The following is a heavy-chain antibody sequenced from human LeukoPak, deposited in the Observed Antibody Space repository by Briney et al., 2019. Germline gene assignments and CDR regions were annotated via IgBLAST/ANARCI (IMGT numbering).Heavy chain of an antibody. V-gene: IGHV3-30*02. D-gene: IGHD2-2*01. CDR1: GSTFSSYG. Sequence: GGSLRLSCAASGSTFSSYGMHWVRQAPGKGLEWVAFIRYDGSNKYYADSVKGRFTISRDNSKNTLYLQMNSLRAEDTAVYYCAKDVIVVVPAARRRMGGIDYWGQGTLVTVSS. CDR2: IRYDGSNK. CDR3: AKDVIVVVPAARRRMGGIDY. J-gene: IGHJ4*02.